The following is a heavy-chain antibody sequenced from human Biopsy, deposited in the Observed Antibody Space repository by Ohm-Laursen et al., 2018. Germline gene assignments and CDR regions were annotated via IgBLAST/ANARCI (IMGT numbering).Heavy chain of an antibody. CDR3: TRACRCGLDGFDM. CDR2: INNDGSGT. J-gene: IGHJ3*02. Sequence: SLRLSCAASGFTFNSYCMHWVRQAPGKGLAWVSRINNDGSGTKYADSVKGRFTVSRDNAKNTLYLQMNSLTAEDTAIYYCTRACRCGLDGFDMWGQGTMVTVSS. CDR1: GFTFNSYC. D-gene: IGHD2-21*01. V-gene: IGHV3-74*03.